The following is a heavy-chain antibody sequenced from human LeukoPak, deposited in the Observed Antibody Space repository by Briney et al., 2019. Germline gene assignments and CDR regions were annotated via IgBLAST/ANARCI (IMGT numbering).Heavy chain of an antibody. CDR1: GFTVSSSY. Sequence: PGGSLRLSCAASGFTVSSSYMSWVRQAPGKGLEWVSLIHNGRSTYYADSVQGRFTMSRDNSRNTLYLQMSSLRAEDTAVYYCAREWNGWGFDYWGQGILVTVSS. CDR3: AREWNGWGFDY. J-gene: IGHJ4*02. CDR2: IHNGRST. D-gene: IGHD6-19*01. V-gene: IGHV3-66*01.